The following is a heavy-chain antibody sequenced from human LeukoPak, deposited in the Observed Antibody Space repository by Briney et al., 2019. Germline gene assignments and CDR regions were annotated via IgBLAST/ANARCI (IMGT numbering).Heavy chain of an antibody. CDR2: ISSSSSYI. CDR3: ARTLVPAAMSNNWFDP. D-gene: IGHD2-2*01. CDR1: GFTFSSYS. J-gene: IGHJ5*02. V-gene: IGHV3-21*01. Sequence: PGGSLKLSCAASGFTFSSYSMNWVRQPPGKGLNWVSSISSSSSYIYYADSVKGRFTISRDNAKNSLYLQMNSLRAEDTAVYYCARTLVPAAMSNNWFDPWGQGTLVTVSS.